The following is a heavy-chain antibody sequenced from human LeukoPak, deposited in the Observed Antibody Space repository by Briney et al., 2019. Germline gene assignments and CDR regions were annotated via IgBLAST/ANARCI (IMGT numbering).Heavy chain of an antibody. CDR2: LNPNTGGT. V-gene: IGHV1-2*02. CDR1: GYTFTGYY. J-gene: IGHJ4*02. CDR3: ARDVAIAVPATGF. D-gene: IGHD6-19*01. Sequence: ASVKVSFKASGYTFTGYYIHWVRQAPGQGLEWMGWLNPNTGGTNYAQNFQGRVTVTRDTSISTAYMELSGLRSDDTAVYYCARDVAIAVPATGFWGQGTLVTVSS.